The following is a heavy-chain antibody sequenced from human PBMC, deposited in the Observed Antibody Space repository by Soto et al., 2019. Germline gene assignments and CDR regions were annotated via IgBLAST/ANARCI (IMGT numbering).Heavy chain of an antibody. Sequence: SETLSLTCTVSGGSTSSGNYYWSWIRQHPGKGLEWIGYIYYSGSTYYNPSLKSRVTISVDTSKNQFSLKLSSVTAADTAVYYCARDSQPGAFDIWGQGTMVTVS. CDR1: GGSTSSGNYY. V-gene: IGHV4-31*03. CDR3: ARDSQPGAFDI. J-gene: IGHJ3*02. CDR2: IYYSGST. D-gene: IGHD6-13*01.